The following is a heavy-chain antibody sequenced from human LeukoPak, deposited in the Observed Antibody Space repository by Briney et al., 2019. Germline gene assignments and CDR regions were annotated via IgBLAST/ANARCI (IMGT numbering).Heavy chain of an antibody. D-gene: IGHD1-26*01. CDR3: AKDGGTHFDH. J-gene: IGHJ4*02. Sequence: GGSLRLSCAASGFTFSSYSMNWVRQAPGKGLEWVSYISSSGTTISYAQSVKGRFTITRDNAQNSLTLHMNTLRADDTAVYYCAKDGGTHFDHWGQGTLVTVSS. CDR2: ISSSGTTI. V-gene: IGHV3-48*01. CDR1: GFTFSSYS.